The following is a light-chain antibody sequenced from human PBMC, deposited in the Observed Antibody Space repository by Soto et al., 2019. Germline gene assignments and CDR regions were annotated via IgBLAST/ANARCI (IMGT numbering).Light chain of an antibody. CDR1: SSNIGSST. CDR3: ATWDDRRGVV. Sequence: QSVLTQPPSASGTPGHRVTISCSGSSSNIGSSTVNWYQQLPGTAPKLLIYSDNQRPSGVPDRFSGSKSGTSASLVISGLQSEDEADYSCATWDDRRGVVFGGGTKLTVL. J-gene: IGLJ2*01. CDR2: SDN. V-gene: IGLV1-44*01.